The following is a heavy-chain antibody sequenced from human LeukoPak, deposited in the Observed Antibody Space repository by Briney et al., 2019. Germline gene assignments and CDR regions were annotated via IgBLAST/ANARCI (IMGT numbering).Heavy chain of an antibody. CDR1: GGSISSGSYY. V-gene: IGHV4-61*02. D-gene: IGHD6-13*01. CDR3: AREIAAAGTGIDY. J-gene: IGHJ4*02. Sequence: SQTLSLTCTVSGGSISSGSYYWSWIRQPAGKGLEWIGRIYTSGSTNYNPSLKSRVTISVDTSKNQFSLKLSSVTAADTAVYYCAREIAAAGTGIDYWGQGTLVTVSS. CDR2: IYTSGST.